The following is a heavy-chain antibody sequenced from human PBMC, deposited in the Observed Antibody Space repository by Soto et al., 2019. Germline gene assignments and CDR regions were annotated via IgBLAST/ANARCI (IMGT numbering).Heavy chain of an antibody. CDR2: IYYSGST. V-gene: IGHV4-30-4*01. Sequence: QVQLQESGPGLVKPSQTLSLTCTVSGGSISSGDYYWSWIRQPPGKGLEWIGYIYYSGSTYYNPSLNSRVTISVYTSKNQFSLKLSSVTAADTAVYYCARGIRYYDFWSGYYLGNWFDPWGQGTLVTVSS. J-gene: IGHJ5*02. CDR1: GGSISSGDYY. D-gene: IGHD3-3*01. CDR3: ARGIRYYDFWSGYYLGNWFDP.